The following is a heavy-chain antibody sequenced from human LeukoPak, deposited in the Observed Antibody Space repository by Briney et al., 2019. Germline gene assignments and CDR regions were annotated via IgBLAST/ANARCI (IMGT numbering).Heavy chain of an antibody. CDR1: GFTFSSFG. CDR3: AKRPTVVTPLAEYFQH. J-gene: IGHJ1*01. CDR2: ISSTGGTA. Sequence: GGSLRLSCAASGFTFSSFGMSWVRQAPGKGLEWVSAISSTGGTAYYADSVKGRFTISRDNSKNTLYLQMNSLRAEDTAVYYCAKRPTVVTPLAEYFQHWGQGTLVTVSS. V-gene: IGHV3-23*01. D-gene: IGHD4-23*01.